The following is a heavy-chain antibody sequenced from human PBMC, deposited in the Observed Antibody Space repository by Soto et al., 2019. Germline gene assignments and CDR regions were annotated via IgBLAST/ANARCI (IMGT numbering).Heavy chain of an antibody. V-gene: IGHV4-4*02. Sequence: SETLSLTCAVSGGSFTSNNWWTWVRQPPGQGLEWIGEIYRTGSTNYNPSLKSRVTIALDKSEKQISLKVTSLTAADTAVYYCASRDPGTSVDYWGQGSLVTVSS. CDR3: ASRDPGTSVDY. D-gene: IGHD1-7*01. J-gene: IGHJ4*02. CDR2: IYRTGST. CDR1: GGSFTSNNW.